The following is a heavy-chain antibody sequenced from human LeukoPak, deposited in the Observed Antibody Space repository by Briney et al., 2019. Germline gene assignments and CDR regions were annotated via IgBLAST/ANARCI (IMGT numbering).Heavy chain of an antibody. CDR3: ARVDLGGINYYLDV. CDR1: GGSITDYY. J-gene: IGHJ6*03. V-gene: IGHV4-4*07. CDR2: IYSDGST. Sequence: SETLSLTCTVSGGSITDYYWTWIRQPAGKGLEWIGRIYSDGSTKYNASLKSRVTMSVDTSKNQLSLKMKSMTAADTAVYYCARVDLGGINYYLDVWGKGTAVTVS. D-gene: IGHD1-26*01.